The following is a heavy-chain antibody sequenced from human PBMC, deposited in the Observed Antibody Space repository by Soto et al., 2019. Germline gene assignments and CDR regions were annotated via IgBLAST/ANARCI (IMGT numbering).Heavy chain of an antibody. J-gene: IGHJ6*02. D-gene: IGHD3-10*01. CDR1: GFTFSSYA. CDR2: ISSNGGST. V-gene: IGHV3-64D*06. CDR3: VKDDTWVWGGSGSYWGYYYYYGMDV. Sequence: GGSLRLSCSASGFTFSSYAMHWVRQAPGKGLEYVSAISSNGGSTYYADSVKGRFTISRDNSKNTLYLQMSSLRAEDTAVYYCVKDDTWVWGGSGSYWGYYYYYGMDVWGQGTTVTVSS.